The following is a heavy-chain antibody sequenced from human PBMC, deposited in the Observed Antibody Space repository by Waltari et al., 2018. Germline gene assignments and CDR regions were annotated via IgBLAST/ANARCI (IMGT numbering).Heavy chain of an antibody. V-gene: IGHV3-23*01. J-gene: IGHJ4*02. CDR1: GFSFGGFA. D-gene: IGHD5-12*01. Sequence: EVQLLESGGGLAQPGGSLRLSCATSGFSFGGFAMNWVRQAPGKGLEGVSGIRGSGATTYYADSVRGRFTISRDNSRNTLSLEVNSLRAEDTAIYYCAKAFRGYSGSYFDYWGQGVPVTVSS. CDR2: IRGSGATT. CDR3: AKAFRGYSGSYFDY.